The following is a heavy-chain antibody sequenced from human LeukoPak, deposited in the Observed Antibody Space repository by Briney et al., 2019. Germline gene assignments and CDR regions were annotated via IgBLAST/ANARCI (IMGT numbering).Heavy chain of an antibody. Sequence: KTSETLSLTCTVSGASISSYYWSWIRQPPGKGLEWIGYIYYSGSTNYNPSLKSRVSMSVDTSKRQFSLKLSSVTAADTAVYYCARVSSSWYQDWYFDLWGRGTVVTVSS. D-gene: IGHD6-13*01. CDR2: IYYSGST. CDR1: GASISSYY. J-gene: IGHJ2*01. CDR3: ARVSSSWYQDWYFDL. V-gene: IGHV4-59*12.